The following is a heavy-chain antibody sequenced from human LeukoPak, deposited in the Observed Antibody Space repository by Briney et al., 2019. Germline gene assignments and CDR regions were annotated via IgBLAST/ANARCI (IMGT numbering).Heavy chain of an antibody. Sequence: PSETLSLTCTVSGGSISSYYWSWIRQPAGKGLEWIGEINHSGSTNYNPSLKSRVTISVDTSKNQFSLKLSSVTAADTAVYYCARTMVRGVIIVRLFDYWGQGTLVTVSS. CDR1: GGSISSYY. D-gene: IGHD3-10*01. V-gene: IGHV4-34*01. CDR3: ARTMVRGVIIVRLFDY. CDR2: INHSGST. J-gene: IGHJ4*02.